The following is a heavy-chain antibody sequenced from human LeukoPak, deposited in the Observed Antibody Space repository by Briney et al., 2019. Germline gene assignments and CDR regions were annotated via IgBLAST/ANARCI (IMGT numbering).Heavy chain of an antibody. CDR2: IIPIFGTA. J-gene: IGHJ4*02. CDR3: ARTHSSSWYRRLYYFDY. Sequence: SVKVSCKASGGTFSSYAISWVRQAPGQGLEWMGGIIPIFGTANYAQKFQGRVTITADKSTSTAYMELSSLRSEDTAVYYCARTHSSSWYRRLYYFDYWGQGTLVTVSS. D-gene: IGHD6-13*01. V-gene: IGHV1-69*06. CDR1: GGTFSSYA.